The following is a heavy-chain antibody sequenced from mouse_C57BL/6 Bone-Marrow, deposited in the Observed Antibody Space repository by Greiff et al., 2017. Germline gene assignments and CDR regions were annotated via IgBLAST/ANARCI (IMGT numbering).Heavy chain of an antibody. CDR2: IHPNSGST. CDR3: ARHDYDGAWFAY. J-gene: IGHJ3*01. Sequence: QVQLQQPGAELVKPGASVKLSCKASGYTFTSYWMHWVKQRPGQGLEWIGMIHPNSGSTNYNEKFKSKATLAVDKSSSTAYMQLSSLTSEDSAVYYSARHDYDGAWFAYWGQGTLVTVSA. D-gene: IGHD2-4*01. V-gene: IGHV1-64*01. CDR1: GYTFTSYW.